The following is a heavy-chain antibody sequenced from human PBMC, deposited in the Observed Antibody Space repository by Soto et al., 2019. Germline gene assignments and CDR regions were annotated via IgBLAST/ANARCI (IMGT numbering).Heavy chain of an antibody. D-gene: IGHD3-9*01. J-gene: IGHJ4*02. V-gene: IGHV3-30-3*01. CDR1: GFSFSISP. Sequence: VQLVESGGGVVQPGRSLRLSCAASGFSFSISPMHWVRQAPGKGPEWVALISYDGNNKVYADSVKGRFTIYRDNSKSTLYLQVDSLRPEDAAVYYCAMDPKTSGGQDWAFNYFDSWGQGTLVTVSS. CDR3: AMDPKTSGGQDWAFNYFDS. CDR2: ISYDGNNK.